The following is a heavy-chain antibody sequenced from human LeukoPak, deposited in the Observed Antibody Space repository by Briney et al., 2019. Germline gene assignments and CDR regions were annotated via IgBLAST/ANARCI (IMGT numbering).Heavy chain of an antibody. CDR2: ISSSGSTI. CDR3: ARGWWDHPQGAFDI. J-gene: IGHJ3*02. CDR1: GFTFSSYE. V-gene: IGHV3-48*03. Sequence: PEGSLRLSCAASGFTFSSYEMNWVRQAPGKGLEWVSYISSSGSTIYYADSVKGRFTISRDNAKNSLYLQMNSLRAEDTAVYYCARGWWDHPQGAFDIWGQGTMVTVSS. D-gene: IGHD1-26*01.